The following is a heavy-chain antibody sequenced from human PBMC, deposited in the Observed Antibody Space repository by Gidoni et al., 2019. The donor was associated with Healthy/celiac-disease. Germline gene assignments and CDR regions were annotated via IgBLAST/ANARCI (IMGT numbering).Heavy chain of an antibody. CDR2: IYYSGST. CDR3: ARQDDSSGWYGEGNWFDP. V-gene: IGHV4-39*01. D-gene: IGHD6-19*01. Sequence: QLQLQESVPGLVKPSATLSLTCTVSGGSISRSSYYWGWIRQPPGKGLEWIGSIYYSGSTYYNPSLKSRVTISVDTSKNQFSLKLSSVTAADTAVYYCARQDDSSGWYGEGNWFDPWGQGTLVTVSS. J-gene: IGHJ5*02. CDR1: GGSISRSSYY.